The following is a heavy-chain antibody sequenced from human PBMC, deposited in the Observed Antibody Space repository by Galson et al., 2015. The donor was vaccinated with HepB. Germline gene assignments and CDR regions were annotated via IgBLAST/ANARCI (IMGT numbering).Heavy chain of an antibody. CDR1: GSSFTSYW. V-gene: IGHV5-10-1*01. Sequence: QSGAEVKKPGESLRISCKGSGSSFTSYWISWVRQMPGKGLEWMGRIDPSDSYTNYSPSFQGHVTISADKSISTAYLQWSSLKASDTAMYYCATHSSSWYLFDPWGQGTLVTVSS. J-gene: IGHJ5*02. CDR2: IDPSDSYT. CDR3: ATHSSSWYLFDP. D-gene: IGHD6-13*01.